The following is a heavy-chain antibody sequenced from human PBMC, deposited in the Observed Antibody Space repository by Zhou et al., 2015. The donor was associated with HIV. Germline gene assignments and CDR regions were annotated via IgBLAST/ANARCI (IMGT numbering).Heavy chain of an antibody. CDR1: GGTFTTYT. CDR2: ITPMFEID. J-gene: IGHJ3*02. V-gene: IGHV1-69*17. D-gene: IGHD3-22*01. Sequence: QVQLVQSGAEVKKPGSSVKVSCKASGGTFTTYTINWVRQAPGQGLEWMGGITPMFEIDKYAQKFRTRLIITVDKFTSTAYMELSSLTSEDTAMYFCARSSVNHENAFDIWGQGTNVIVSP. CDR3: ARSSVNHENAFDI.